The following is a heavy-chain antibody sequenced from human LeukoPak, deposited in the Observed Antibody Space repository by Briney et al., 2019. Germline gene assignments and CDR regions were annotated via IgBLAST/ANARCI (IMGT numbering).Heavy chain of an antibody. D-gene: IGHD6-13*01. CDR1: GDSVSRSSYY. CDR3: ARQSSWFQVWFDP. J-gene: IGHJ5*02. CDR2: IYYSGST. V-gene: IGHV4-39*01. Sequence: PSETLSLTCTVSGDSVSRSSYYWGWIRQPPGKGLEWIGSIYYSGSTYHNPSLKSRVTISVDMSKNQFALKLRSVTAADTAVYYCARQSSWFQVWFDPWGLGTLVTVSS.